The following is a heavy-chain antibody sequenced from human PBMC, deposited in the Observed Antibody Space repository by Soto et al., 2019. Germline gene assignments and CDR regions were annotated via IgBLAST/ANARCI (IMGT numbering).Heavy chain of an antibody. V-gene: IGHV4-59*01. Sequence: SETLSLTCTVSGGSISSYYWSWIRQPPGKGLEWIGYIYYSGSTNYNPSLKSRVTISVDTPKNQFSLNLYSVTAADTAVYYCATGGGWLPDKWGQGTLVTVSS. CDR2: IYYSGST. CDR3: ATGGGWLPDK. CDR1: GGSISSYY. J-gene: IGHJ4*02. D-gene: IGHD5-12*01.